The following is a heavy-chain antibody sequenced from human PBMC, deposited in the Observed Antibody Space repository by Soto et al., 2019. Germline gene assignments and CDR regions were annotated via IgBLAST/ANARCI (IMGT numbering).Heavy chain of an antibody. D-gene: IGHD5-18*01. CDR1: GFTFDDYA. CDR2: ISWNSGNI. V-gene: IGHV3-9*01. J-gene: IGHJ4*02. Sequence: EVQLEESGGALVQPGRSLRLSCAASGFTFDDYAMHWVRQVLGKGLEWVSSISWNSGNIDYADSVKGRITTSRDNAKTSLYLQMNSLRPEDTALYYCVRSKGGYSYGTPFDYWGQGTMLTVSS. CDR3: VRSKGGYSYGTPFDY.